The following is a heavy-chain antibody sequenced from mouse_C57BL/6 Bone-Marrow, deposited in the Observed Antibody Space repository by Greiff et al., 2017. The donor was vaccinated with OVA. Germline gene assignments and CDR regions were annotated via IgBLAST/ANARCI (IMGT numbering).Heavy chain of an antibody. CDR1: GFTFSSYA. Sequence: EVMLVESGGGLVKPGGSLKLSCAASGFTFSSYAMSWVRQTPEKRLEWVATISAGGSYTYYPDNVKGRFTISRDNATHNLSLQMSTLKSEDTAMYYCARERYGNSWGQGTLVTVSA. CDR3: ARERYGNS. CDR2: ISAGGSYT. J-gene: IGHJ3*01. D-gene: IGHD2-10*02. V-gene: IGHV5-4*01.